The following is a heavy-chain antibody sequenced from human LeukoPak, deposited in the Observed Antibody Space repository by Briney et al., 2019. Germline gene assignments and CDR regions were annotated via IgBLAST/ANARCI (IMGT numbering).Heavy chain of an antibody. CDR2: ISSSSSYI. Sequence: GGSLRLSCAASGFTFSSYSMNWVRQAPGKGLEWVSSISSSSSYIYYADSVKGRFTVSRDNSKKKLYLQMNSLRVEDTALYYCAKVGRDSSWYYFDYWGQGTLVTVSS. D-gene: IGHD6-13*01. V-gene: IGHV3-21*04. CDR1: GFTFSSYS. J-gene: IGHJ4*02. CDR3: AKVGRDSSWYYFDY.